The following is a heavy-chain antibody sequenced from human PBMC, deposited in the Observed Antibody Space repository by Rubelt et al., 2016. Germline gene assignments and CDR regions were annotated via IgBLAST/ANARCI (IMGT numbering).Heavy chain of an antibody. CDR2: INPSGGST. CDR1: GYTFTSYY. V-gene: IGHV1-46*01. Sequence: QVQLVQSGAEVKKPGASVKVSCKASGYTFTSYYMHWVRQAPGQGLEWMGIINPSGGSTSYAQKFQGRVTMTRGTSTSTVYMELSSLRSEDTAVYYCARVIAAREDYNWFDPWGQGTLVTVSS. J-gene: IGHJ5*02. D-gene: IGHD6-6*01. CDR3: ARVIAAREDYNWFDP.